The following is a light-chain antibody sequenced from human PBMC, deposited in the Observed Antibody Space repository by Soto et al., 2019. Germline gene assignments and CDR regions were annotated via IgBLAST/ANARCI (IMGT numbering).Light chain of an antibody. Sequence: DIQMTQFPSSVSASVGDRVTITCRASQPLGAWLAWYQQKPGKAPKLLIYATSTLESGVPSRFSGIGSGTEFTRTISSLQPEDFATDYCQQADIFQLTFGGGTRVEIK. CDR3: QQADIFQLT. CDR1: QPLGAW. CDR2: ATS. V-gene: IGKV1-12*01. J-gene: IGKJ4*01.